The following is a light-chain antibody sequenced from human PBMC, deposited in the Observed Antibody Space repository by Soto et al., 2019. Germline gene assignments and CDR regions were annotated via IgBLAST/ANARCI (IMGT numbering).Light chain of an antibody. CDR2: DTF. CDR3: QQRSNLPYT. CDR1: HSVCAS. Sequence: EIVLTQSPATLSLSPGERATLSCRASHSVCASLGCYQQRPGQAPRLLIYDTFNRATGIPGRFSGSGSGTDFTLSISGLEPEDFAVYYGQQRSNLPYTFGQGNKLEIK. V-gene: IGKV3-11*01. J-gene: IGKJ2*01.